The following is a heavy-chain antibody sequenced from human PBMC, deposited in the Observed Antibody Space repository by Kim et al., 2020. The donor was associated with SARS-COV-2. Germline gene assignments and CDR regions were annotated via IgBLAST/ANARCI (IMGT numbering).Heavy chain of an antibody. V-gene: IGHV4-34*01. CDR3: ARGSGKRAAGTSSFDY. CDR1: GGSFSGYY. D-gene: IGHD6-13*01. CDR2: INHSGST. J-gene: IGHJ4*01. Sequence: SETLSLTCAVYGGSFSGYYWSWIRQPPGKGLEWIGEINHSGSTNYNPSLKSRVTISVDTSKNQFSLKLSSVTAADTAVYYCARGSGKRAAGTSSFDYWG.